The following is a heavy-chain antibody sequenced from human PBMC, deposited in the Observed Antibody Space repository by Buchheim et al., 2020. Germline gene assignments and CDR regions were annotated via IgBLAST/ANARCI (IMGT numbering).Heavy chain of an antibody. J-gene: IGHJ5*02. D-gene: IGHD6-13*01. Sequence: EVQLLESGGGLVQPGGSLRLSCAASGFTFSSYAMSWVRQAPGKGLEWVSAISGSGGSTYYADYVKGRLTISRDNSKNTLYLQMNSLRAEDTAVYYCAKSGADIAAAGTVLWFDPWGQGTL. V-gene: IGHV3-23*01. CDR1: GFTFSSYA. CDR3: AKSGADIAAAGTVLWFDP. CDR2: ISGSGGST.